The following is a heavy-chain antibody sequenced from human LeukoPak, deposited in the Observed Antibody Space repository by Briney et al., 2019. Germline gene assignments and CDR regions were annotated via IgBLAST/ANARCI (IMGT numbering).Heavy chain of an antibody. V-gene: IGHV3-23*01. CDR3: AKSRVPAAIDVGAFDI. Sequence: GGSLRLSCAASGFTFSSYAMSWVRQAPGKGLEWVSAISGSGGSTYYADSVKGRFTISRDNSKNTLYLQMNSLRAEDTAVYYCAKSRVPAAIDVGAFDIWGQETMVTVSS. CDR2: ISGSGGST. CDR1: GFTFSSYA. J-gene: IGHJ3*02. D-gene: IGHD2-2*01.